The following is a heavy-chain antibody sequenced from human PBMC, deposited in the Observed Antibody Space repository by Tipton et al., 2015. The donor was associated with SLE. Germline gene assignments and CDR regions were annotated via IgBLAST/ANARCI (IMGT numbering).Heavy chain of an antibody. J-gene: IGHJ5*02. CDR3: AGTYYGDYAWFDP. CDR1: GGSFSGYY. D-gene: IGHD4-17*01. V-gene: IGHV4-34*01. Sequence: TLSLTCAVYGGSFSGYYWSWIRQPPGKGLEWIGEINHSGSTNYNPSLKSRVTISVDTSKNQFSLKLSSVTAADTAVYYCAGTYYGDYAWFDPWGQGILVTVSS. CDR2: INHSGST.